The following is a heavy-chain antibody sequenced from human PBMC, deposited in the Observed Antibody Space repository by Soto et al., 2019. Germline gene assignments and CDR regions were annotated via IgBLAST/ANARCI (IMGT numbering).Heavy chain of an antibody. J-gene: IGHJ4*02. Sequence: EVQLVESGGGLVQPGGSLRLSCAASGFTFSDHYMDWVRQAPGKGLEWVGRTRNKANSYTTEYAASVKGRFTISRDDSKNSLYLQMNSLKTEDTAVYYCARGITEQYGDYGVACDYWGQGTLVTVSS. CDR1: GFTFSDHY. D-gene: IGHD4-17*01. V-gene: IGHV3-72*01. CDR2: TRNKANSYTT. CDR3: ARGITEQYGDYGVACDY.